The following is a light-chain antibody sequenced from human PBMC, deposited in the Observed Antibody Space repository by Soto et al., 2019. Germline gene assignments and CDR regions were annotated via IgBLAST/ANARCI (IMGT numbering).Light chain of an antibody. CDR2: ENN. J-gene: IGLJ1*01. V-gene: IGLV1-40*01. Sequence: QSVLTQPPSVSEAPGQRVTISCTGRSSNIGAGYEAHWYQQVPGPAPKLLIYENNNRPSGVPDRFSGSKSGTSASLALTGLQADDEAEYYCQSYDSSLSGYVFGTGTKLTVL. CDR1: SSNIGAGYE. CDR3: QSYDSSLSGYV.